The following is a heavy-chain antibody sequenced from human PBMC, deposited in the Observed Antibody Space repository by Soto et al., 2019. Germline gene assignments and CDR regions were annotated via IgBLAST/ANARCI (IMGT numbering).Heavy chain of an antibody. J-gene: IGHJ5*02. V-gene: IGHV4-34*01. D-gene: IGHD1-26*01. CDR3: EGGGSDLSWCDP. CDR1: GGSFSGYY. CDR2: INHSGST. Sequence: QVQLQQWGAGLLKPSETLSLTCAVYGGSFSGYYWSWIRQPPGKGLEWIGEINHSGSTNNNPSRKSRVTRSVDTSMTQCSLKLSSGTAADTAVSCCEGGGSDLSWCDPWGKGTLVAVSS.